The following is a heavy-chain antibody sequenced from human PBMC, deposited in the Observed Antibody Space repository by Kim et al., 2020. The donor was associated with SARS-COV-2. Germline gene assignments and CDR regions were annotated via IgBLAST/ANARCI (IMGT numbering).Heavy chain of an antibody. D-gene: IGHD3-16*02. V-gene: IGHV3-13*01. CDR3: ARGYRLDGMDV. Sequence: YYPGSVKGRFTISRENAKNSLYLQMNSLRAGDTAVYYCARGYRLDGMDVWGQGTTVTVSS. J-gene: IGHJ6*02.